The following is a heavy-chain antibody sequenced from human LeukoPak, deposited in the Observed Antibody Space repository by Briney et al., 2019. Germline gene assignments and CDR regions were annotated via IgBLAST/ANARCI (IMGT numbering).Heavy chain of an antibody. CDR1: GFTFSSYE. J-gene: IGHJ5*02. Sequence: GGSLRLSCAASGFTFSSYEMNWVRQAPGKGLEWVSYISSFSSTIYYADSVMGRFTISRDNAKNSLYLQMNSLRAEDTAVYYCAREPTDIVVVPANWFDPWGQGTLVTVSS. CDR2: ISSFSSTI. V-gene: IGHV3-48*03. CDR3: AREPTDIVVVPANWFDP. D-gene: IGHD2-2*01.